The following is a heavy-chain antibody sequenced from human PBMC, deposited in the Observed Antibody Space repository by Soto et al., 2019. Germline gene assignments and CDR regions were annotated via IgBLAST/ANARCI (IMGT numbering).Heavy chain of an antibody. Sequence: QMHLQESGPGLVRPSGTLSLTCTVSGGSISTNNWWHWVRQSPEKGLEWIGEIHHTGSINYSPSLKSRVTMSLDQSNRQFSLSLTSVTAADTSVYFCARERGAGTYQGFDYWGQGTLITVSS. D-gene: IGHD1-26*01. CDR3: ARERGAGTYQGFDY. CDR2: IHHTGSI. CDR1: GGSISTNNW. J-gene: IGHJ4*02. V-gene: IGHV4-4*02.